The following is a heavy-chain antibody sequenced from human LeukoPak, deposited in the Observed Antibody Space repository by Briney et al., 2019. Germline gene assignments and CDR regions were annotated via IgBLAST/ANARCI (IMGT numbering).Heavy chain of an antibody. J-gene: IGHJ6*02. CDR3: ARGIAAGNPYYYYYGMDV. D-gene: IGHD6-13*01. Sequence: SVKVSCKASGYTFISYAMNWVRQAPGQGLEWMGGIIPIFGTANYAQKFQGRVTITADESTSTAYMELSSLRSEDTAVYYCARGIAAGNPYYYYYGMDVWGQGTTVTVSS. V-gene: IGHV1-69*13. CDR2: IIPIFGTA. CDR1: GYTFISYA.